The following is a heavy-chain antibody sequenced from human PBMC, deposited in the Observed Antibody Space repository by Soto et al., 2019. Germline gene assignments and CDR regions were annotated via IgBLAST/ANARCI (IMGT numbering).Heavy chain of an antibody. Sequence: PGESLKISCKGSGYSFTSYWISWVRQMPGKGLEWMGRIDPSDSYTNYSPSFQGHVTISADKSISTAYLQWSSLKASDTAMYYCARLSEWLSYYYGTDVWGQGTTVTVSS. CDR2: IDPSDSYT. V-gene: IGHV5-10-1*01. J-gene: IGHJ6*02. CDR1: GYSFTSYW. D-gene: IGHD3-3*01. CDR3: ARLSEWLSYYYGTDV.